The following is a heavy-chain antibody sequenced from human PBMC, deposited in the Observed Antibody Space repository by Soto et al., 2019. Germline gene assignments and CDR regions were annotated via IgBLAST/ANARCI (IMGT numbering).Heavy chain of an antibody. Sequence: GESLKISCKGSGYSFTSYWISWVRQMPGKGLEWMGRIDPSDSYTNYSPSFQGHVTISADKSISTAYLQWSSLKASDTAMYYRARSRDGGSDAFDIWGQGTMVTVSS. V-gene: IGHV5-10-1*01. CDR2: IDPSDSYT. CDR3: ARSRDGGSDAFDI. CDR1: GYSFTSYW. D-gene: IGHD2-15*01. J-gene: IGHJ3*02.